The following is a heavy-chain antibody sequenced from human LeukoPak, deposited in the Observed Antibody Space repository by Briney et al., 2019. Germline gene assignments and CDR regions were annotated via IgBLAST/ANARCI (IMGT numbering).Heavy chain of an antibody. CDR2: INTNTGNP. CDR3: ARDSLAAAGTYYYGMDV. Sequence: ASVKVSCKASGYTFTSYAMNWVRQAPGQGLEWMGWINTNTGNPTYAQGFTGRFVFSLDTSVSTAYLQISSLKAEDTAVYYCARDSLAAAGTYYYGMDVWGQGTTVTVSS. V-gene: IGHV7-4-1*02. CDR1: GYTFTSYA. J-gene: IGHJ6*02. D-gene: IGHD6-13*01.